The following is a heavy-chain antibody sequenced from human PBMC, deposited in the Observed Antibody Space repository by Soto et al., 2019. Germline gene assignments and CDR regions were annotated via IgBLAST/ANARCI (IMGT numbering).Heavy chain of an antibody. CDR3: ATDGRDYGGSGHGYFDL. V-gene: IGHV3-23*01. D-gene: IGHD4-17*01. Sequence: EVQVLESGGGLVQPGGSLRLSCAASGFTFTTYCMAWVRQAPGKGLEWVTAISGSGGRTDYADSVKGRFTISRDNSTNTLYLQMNSLRAEDTAVYYYATDGRDYGGSGHGYFDLWGRGTLVTVSA. J-gene: IGHJ2*01. CDR1: GFTFTTYC. CDR2: ISGSGGRT.